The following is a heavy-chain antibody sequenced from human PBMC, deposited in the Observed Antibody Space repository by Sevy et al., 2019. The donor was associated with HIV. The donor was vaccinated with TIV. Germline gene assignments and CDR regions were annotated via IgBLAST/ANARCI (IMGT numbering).Heavy chain of an antibody. V-gene: IGHV3-33*06. Sequence: GGSLRLSCAASGFTVSNYGMHWVRQAPGKGLEWVAVICNDGSNYDYADSVKGGFTVSRDNSKNKLYLEMKSLRPEDTAVYFCEKDIDSIAIPAFPDKWGQGTLVTVSS. D-gene: IGHD2-21*01. CDR3: EKDIDSIAIPAFPDK. CDR2: ICNDGSNY. J-gene: IGHJ4*02. CDR1: GFTVSNYG.